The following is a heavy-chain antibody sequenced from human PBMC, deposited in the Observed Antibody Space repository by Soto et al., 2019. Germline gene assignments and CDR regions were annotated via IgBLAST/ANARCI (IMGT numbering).Heavy chain of an antibody. V-gene: IGHV1-24*01. CDR3: ATDLGVALAPLSILYFQQ. CDR2: FDPEEGKM. CDR1: GYSLNELC. D-gene: IGHD3-10*01. Sequence: AAVKVSCKVSGYSLNELCMHWVRQPPGKGLEWIGGFDPEEGKMIYAQNFQGRVTMTEDTSTDTAYMELNSLTSEDTAIYYCATDLGVALAPLSILYFQQWGQGTVVTVSS. J-gene: IGHJ1*01.